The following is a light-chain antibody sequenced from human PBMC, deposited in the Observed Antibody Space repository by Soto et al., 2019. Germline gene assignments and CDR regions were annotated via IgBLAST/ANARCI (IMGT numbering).Light chain of an antibody. Sequence: QSVLTQPRSVSGSPGQSVAISCTGIGGFDFVSWYQQYPGKAPKLMIYDVTNRPSGVPDRFSASKSGDTASLTISGLQAEDEADYYCCSYTGSYSLFGGGTKLTVL. CDR1: GGFDF. V-gene: IGLV2-11*01. J-gene: IGLJ3*02. CDR2: DVT. CDR3: CSYTGSYSL.